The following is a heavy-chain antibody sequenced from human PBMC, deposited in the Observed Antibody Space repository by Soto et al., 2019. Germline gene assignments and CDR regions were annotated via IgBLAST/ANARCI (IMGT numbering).Heavy chain of an antibody. V-gene: IGHV3-30*18. D-gene: IGHD3-9*01. CDR2: ISYDGSNK. CDR3: AKIRGRYFECLSAFDY. Sequence: GGSLRLSCAASGFTFSSYGMHWVRQAPGKGLEWVAVISYDGSNKYYADSVKGRFTISRDNSKNTLYLQMNSLRAEDTAVYYCAKIRGRYFECLSAFDYWGQGALVTFSS. J-gene: IGHJ4*02. CDR1: GFTFSSYG.